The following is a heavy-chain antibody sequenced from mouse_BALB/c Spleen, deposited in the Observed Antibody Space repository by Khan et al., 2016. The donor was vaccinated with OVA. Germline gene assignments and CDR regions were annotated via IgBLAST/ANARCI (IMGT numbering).Heavy chain of an antibody. CDR1: GYTFTSYT. CDR2: INPSNGYT. Sequence: QVQLQQSGAELARPGASVKMSCKASGYTFTSYTIHWIKLRPGQGLEWIGFINPSNGYTNYNQKFKDKATLTADKSSTTVYMQLSSLTSDDSAVDTCGRDGADHRNDGWFAYWGQGTLVTVSA. D-gene: IGHD2-14*01. CDR3: GRDGADHRNDGWFAY. V-gene: IGHV1-4*01. J-gene: IGHJ3*01.